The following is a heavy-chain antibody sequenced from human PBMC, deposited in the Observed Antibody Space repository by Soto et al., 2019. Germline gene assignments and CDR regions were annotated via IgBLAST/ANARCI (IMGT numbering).Heavy chain of an antibody. D-gene: IGHD4-17*01. Sequence: GGSLRLSCAASGFTFSSYAMSWVRQAPGKGLEWVSAISGSGGSTYYADSVKGRFTISRDNSKNTLYLQMNSLRAEDTAVYYCAKECYCNGDYKDFQNAFDIWGQGTMVTVSS. J-gene: IGHJ3*02. CDR3: AKECYCNGDYKDFQNAFDI. CDR1: GFTFSSYA. CDR2: ISGSGGST. V-gene: IGHV3-23*01.